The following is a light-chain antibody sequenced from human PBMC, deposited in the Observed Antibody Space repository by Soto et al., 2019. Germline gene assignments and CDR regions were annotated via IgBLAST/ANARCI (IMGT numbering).Light chain of an antibody. CDR2: GAS. CDR1: PSVSSTY. V-gene: IGKV3-20*01. Sequence: IVLTQSPGTLSLSPGEIVTLSCSASPSVSSTYLAWYQQRPGQAPRLLLYGASSSATGIQDRFSGSGSGTDFTLTITRLETEAIAVYYCQHYGSSPPCTFGQGTKVEVK. CDR3: QHYGSSPPCT. J-gene: IGKJ1*01.